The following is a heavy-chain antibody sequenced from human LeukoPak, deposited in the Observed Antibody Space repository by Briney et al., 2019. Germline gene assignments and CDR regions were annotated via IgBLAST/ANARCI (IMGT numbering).Heavy chain of an antibody. CDR1: GGSISNYY. CDR2: IYYSGTT. CDR3: ARHGGYSSPYLH. D-gene: IGHD6-13*01. J-gene: IGHJ1*01. V-gene: IGHV4-59*08. Sequence: PSETLSPTCTVSGGSISNYYWSWIRQLLGMGLECMGYIYYSGTTNYNPSLKSRVTISVDTSKNQFSLKLSSVTAADTAVYYCARHGGYSSPYLHWGQGTLVTVSS.